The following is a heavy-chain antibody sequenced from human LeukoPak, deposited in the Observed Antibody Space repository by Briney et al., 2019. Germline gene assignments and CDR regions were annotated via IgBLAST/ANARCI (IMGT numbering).Heavy chain of an antibody. J-gene: IGHJ4*02. V-gene: IGHV4-39*07. CDR3: ARASYGPLGGADY. Sequence: PSETLSLTCTVSGGSISSSSYYWGWIRQPPGKGLEWIGSIYYSGSTYYNPSLKSRVTISVDTSKNQFSLKLSSVTAADTAVYYCARASYGPLGGADYWGQGTLVTVSS. CDR2: IYYSGST. D-gene: IGHD3-16*01. CDR1: GGSISSSSYY.